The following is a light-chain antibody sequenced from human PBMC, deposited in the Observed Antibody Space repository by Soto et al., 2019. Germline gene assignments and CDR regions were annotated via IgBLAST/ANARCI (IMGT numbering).Light chain of an antibody. CDR1: QTISTY. Sequence: DIQMTQSPSSLSASIGDRVTITCRASQTISTYLNWYQQQPGKAPKLLIYAASTLQSGVPSRFSGSGSGTDFTLTISSLQPEDFAIYCCQQTYSSPSTFGQGTTVEIK. CDR2: AAS. V-gene: IGKV1-39*01. CDR3: QQTYSSPST. J-gene: IGKJ1*01.